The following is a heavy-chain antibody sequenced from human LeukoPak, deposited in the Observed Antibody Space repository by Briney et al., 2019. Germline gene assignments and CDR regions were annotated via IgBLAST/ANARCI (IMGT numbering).Heavy chain of an antibody. Sequence: SETLSLTCTVSGASISIISYYWGWIRQPPGKGLEWIGSIYYSGNTYYNPSLKSRVTISVDTSKNQFSLKLSSVTAADTAVYYCARPPGIAAAWFDPWGQGTLVTVSS. CDR2: IYYSGNT. J-gene: IGHJ5*02. D-gene: IGHD6-13*01. CDR1: GASISIISYY. V-gene: IGHV4-39*01. CDR3: ARPPGIAAAWFDP.